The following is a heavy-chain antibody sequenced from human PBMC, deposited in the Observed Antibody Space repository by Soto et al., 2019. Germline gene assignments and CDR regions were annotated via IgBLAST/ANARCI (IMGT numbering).Heavy chain of an antibody. D-gene: IGHD5-12*01. V-gene: IGHV3-11*01. J-gene: IGHJ4*02. CDR1: GFTFSDYY. Sequence: PGGSLRLSCAASGFTFSDYYMSWIRQAPGKGLEWVSYISSSGSTIYYADSVKGRFTISRDNAKNSLYLQMNSLRAEDTAVYYCARSQGREYSGYVSHYFGYWGQGTLVTVSS. CDR3: ARSQGREYSGYVSHYFGY. CDR2: ISSSGSTI.